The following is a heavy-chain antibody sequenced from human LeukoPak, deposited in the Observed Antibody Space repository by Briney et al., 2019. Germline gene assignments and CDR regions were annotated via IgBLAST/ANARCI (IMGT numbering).Heavy chain of an antibody. D-gene: IGHD3-22*01. V-gene: IGHV1-46*01. CDR1: GYTFTSYY. CDR3: ARDGTYYHETSGPMDV. J-gene: IGHJ6*02. Sequence: ASMKVSCKASGYTFTSYYMHWVRQAPGQGLEWMGMINPSGGSTRYAQKFQGRVTMTRDTSTTTVYMELSSLRSEDTAAFYCARDGTYYHETSGPMDVWGQGTTVTVS. CDR2: INPSGGST.